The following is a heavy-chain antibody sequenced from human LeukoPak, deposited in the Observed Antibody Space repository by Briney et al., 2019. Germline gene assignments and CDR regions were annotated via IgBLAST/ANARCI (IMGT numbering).Heavy chain of an antibody. V-gene: IGHV3-23*01. J-gene: IGHJ4*02. Sequence: GGSLRLSCAASGFTFSNYAMSWVRQAPGKGLEWVSAISGGGSSTYSADSVKGRFTISRDNSKNTLYLQMNSLRAEDTAVYYCAKGGSSGYYNFDYWGQGTLVTVSS. D-gene: IGHD3-22*01. CDR1: GFTFSNYA. CDR2: ISGGGSST. CDR3: AKGGSSGYYNFDY.